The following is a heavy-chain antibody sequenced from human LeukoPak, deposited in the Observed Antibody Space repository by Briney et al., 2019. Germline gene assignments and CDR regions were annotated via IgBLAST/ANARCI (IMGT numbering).Heavy chain of an antibody. J-gene: IGHJ5*01. CDR3: ARLATPSTMAARGRSWFES. Sequence: SETLSLTCTVSGGSISSSSYYWGWIRQPPGKGLEWIGSIYYSGSTYYNPSLKSRVTISVDTSKNQFSPKLSSVTAADTAVYYCARLATPSTMAARGRSWFESWGQGTLVTVSS. CDR1: GGSISSSSYY. V-gene: IGHV4-39*07. CDR2: IYYSGST. D-gene: IGHD6-6*01.